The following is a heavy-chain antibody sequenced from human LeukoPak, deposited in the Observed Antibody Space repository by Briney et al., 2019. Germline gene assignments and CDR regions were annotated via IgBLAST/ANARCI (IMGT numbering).Heavy chain of an antibody. D-gene: IGHD2-2*01. CDR3: ARGRGRYCSSTSCRNWFDP. J-gene: IGHJ5*02. CDR1: GGSFSGYY. Sequence: SETLSLTCAVYGGSFSGYYWSWIRQPPGKGLEWIGEINHSGSTNYNPSLKSRVTISVDTSKNQFSLKLSSVTAADTAVYYCARGRGRYCSSTSCRNWFDPWGQGTLVTVSS. V-gene: IGHV4-34*01. CDR2: INHSGST.